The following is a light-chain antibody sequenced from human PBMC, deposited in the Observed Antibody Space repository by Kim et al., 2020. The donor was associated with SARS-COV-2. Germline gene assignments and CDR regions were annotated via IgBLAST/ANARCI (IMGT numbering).Light chain of an antibody. CDR1: TSDVWIYNL. CDR2: EVS. CDR3: CSYGGSSTWV. V-gene: IGLV2-23*02. J-gene: IGLJ3*02. Sequence: SLTISCTGTTSDVWIYNLVSWYQHHPGKAPNPMIYEVSKRPSGVSNRFSGSKSGNTASLTISGLQAEDEADYYCCSYGGSSTWVFGGGTKLTVL.